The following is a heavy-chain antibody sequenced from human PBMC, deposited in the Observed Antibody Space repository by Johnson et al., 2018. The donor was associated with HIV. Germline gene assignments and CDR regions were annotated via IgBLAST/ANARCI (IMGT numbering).Heavy chain of an antibody. CDR1: GFTFSDYY. CDR3: ARAVIKVIAARDDAFDI. J-gene: IGHJ3*02. CDR2: ISSSGSTI. D-gene: IGHD6-6*01. Sequence: QVQLVESGGGVVQPGRSLRLSCAASGFTFSDYYMSWIRQAPGKGLEWVSYISSSGSTIYYADSVKGRFTISRDNAKNSLYLQMNSLSAEDTAVYYCARAVIKVIAARDDAFDIWGQGTMVTVSS. V-gene: IGHV3-11*04.